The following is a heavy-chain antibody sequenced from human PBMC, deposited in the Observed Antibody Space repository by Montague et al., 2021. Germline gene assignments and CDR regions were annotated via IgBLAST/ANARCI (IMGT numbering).Heavy chain of an antibody. CDR1: GASITSNIYY. J-gene: IGHJ5*02. V-gene: IGHV4-39*07. D-gene: IGHD6-13*01. Sequence: SETLSLTCTVSGASITSNIYYWGWIRQSPGKGLNWIGSIYYSGNSFYQPSLQSRITMAVDTSKNQFSLKLISVTAADTAIYYCARVFSSWYVGWFDPWGQGTLVTVSS. CDR2: IYYSGNS. CDR3: ARVFSSWYVGWFDP.